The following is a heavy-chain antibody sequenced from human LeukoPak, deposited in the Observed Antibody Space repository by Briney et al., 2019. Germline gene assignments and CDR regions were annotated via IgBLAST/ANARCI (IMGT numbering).Heavy chain of an antibody. Sequence: GGSLRLSRTASGITFSNHCMSSVRQAPGKGLEWVANIKQDGSEKYYVDSVKGRFTISRDNAKNSLYLQMNSLRAEDTAVYYCARGGGSYYNYWGQGTLVTVSS. J-gene: IGHJ4*02. CDR3: ARGGGSYYNY. D-gene: IGHD1-26*01. CDR2: IKQDGSEK. CDR1: GITFSNHC. V-gene: IGHV3-7*04.